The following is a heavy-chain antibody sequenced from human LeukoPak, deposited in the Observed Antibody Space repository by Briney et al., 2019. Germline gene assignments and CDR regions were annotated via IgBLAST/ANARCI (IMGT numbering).Heavy chain of an antibody. CDR2: IYTSGST. CDR3: ARGTYSGYEDAFDI. J-gene: IGHJ3*02. CDR1: GGFISSGSYY. V-gene: IGHV4-61*02. Sequence: SETLSLTCTVSGGFISSGSYYWSWIRQPAGKGLEWIGRIYTSGSTNYNPSLKSRVTISVDTSKNQFSLKLSSVTAADTAVYYCARGTYSGYEDAFDIWGQGTMVTVSS. D-gene: IGHD5-12*01.